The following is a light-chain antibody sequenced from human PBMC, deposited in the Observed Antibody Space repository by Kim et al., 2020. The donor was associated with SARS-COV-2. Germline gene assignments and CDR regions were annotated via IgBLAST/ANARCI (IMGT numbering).Light chain of an antibody. J-gene: IGKJ2*01. CDR3: QQYGSSPPYT. Sequence: SPGERATLSCRASQSVSSSYLAWYQQKPGQAPRLLIYGASSRVTGIPDRFSASGSGTDFTLTISRLEPEDFAVYYCQQYGSSPPYTFGQGTKLEI. CDR1: QSVSSSY. CDR2: GAS. V-gene: IGKV3-20*01.